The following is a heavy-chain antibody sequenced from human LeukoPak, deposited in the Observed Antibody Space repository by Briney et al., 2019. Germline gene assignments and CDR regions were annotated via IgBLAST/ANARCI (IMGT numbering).Heavy chain of an antibody. CDR2: ISGSSSYI. V-gene: IGHV3-21*01. D-gene: IGHD3-22*01. Sequence: GGSLRLSCAASGFTFSSYSMNWVRQAPGKGLEWVSSISGSSSYIYYADSVKGRFTISRDNAKSSLYLQMNSLRAEDTAVYYCARESLGSSGYYRDYWGQGTLVTVSS. CDR3: ARESLGSSGYYRDY. J-gene: IGHJ4*02. CDR1: GFTFSSYS.